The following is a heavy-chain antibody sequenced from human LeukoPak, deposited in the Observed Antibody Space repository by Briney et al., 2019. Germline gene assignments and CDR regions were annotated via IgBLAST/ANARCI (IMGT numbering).Heavy chain of an antibody. Sequence: PGGSLRLSCAASGFTFDDYGRSWVRQAPGKGVEGVSGINWNGGSKVYADFVKGRFTISRDNAKNSLYVQMNSVRGGDTALYYCARTHYYGSGSYSYWGQGTLVTVSS. D-gene: IGHD3-10*01. V-gene: IGHV3-20*04. J-gene: IGHJ4*02. CDR2: INWNGGSK. CDR3: ARTHYYGSGSYSY. CDR1: GFTFDDYG.